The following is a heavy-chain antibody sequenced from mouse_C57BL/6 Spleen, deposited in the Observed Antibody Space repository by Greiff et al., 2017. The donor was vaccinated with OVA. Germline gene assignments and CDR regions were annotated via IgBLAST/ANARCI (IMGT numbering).Heavy chain of an antibody. D-gene: IGHD1-1*01. CDR3: ARDYYGSSSFDY. CDR1: GFTFSSYG. J-gene: IGHJ2*01. Sequence: EVQVVESGGDLVKPGGSLKLSCAASGFTFSSYGMSWVRQTPDKRLEWVATISSGGSYTYYPDSVKGRFTISRDNAKNTLYLQMSSLKSEDTAMYYYARDYYGSSSFDYWGQGTTLTVSS. CDR2: ISSGGSYT. V-gene: IGHV5-6*01.